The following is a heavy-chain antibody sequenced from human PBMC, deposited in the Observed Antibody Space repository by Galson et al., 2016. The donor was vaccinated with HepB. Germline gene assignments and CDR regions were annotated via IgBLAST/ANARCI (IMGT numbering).Heavy chain of an antibody. Sequence: SLRLSCAASGFTFTSYAMSWVRQPPGKGLDWVSAISGGGSNTFYADSVKGRFTISRDNAKSTLYLQLRSLRAEDTALYYCARDRGSGSLDYGVDVWGQGTTVIVS. D-gene: IGHD6-25*01. J-gene: IGHJ6*02. CDR3: ARDRGSGSLDYGVDV. V-gene: IGHV3-23*01. CDR2: ISGGGSNT. CDR1: GFTFTSYA.